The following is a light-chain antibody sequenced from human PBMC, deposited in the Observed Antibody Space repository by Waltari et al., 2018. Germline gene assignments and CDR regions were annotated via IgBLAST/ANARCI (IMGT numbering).Light chain of an antibody. J-gene: IGKJ1*01. Sequence: VIWMTQSPSLLSASTGDRVTITCRTSQVINIYLAWYKQKPGKAPDLLIYGASTLQSGVPSRFSGSGSGTDFTLTISRLQSEDFATYYCQHYHSFPHTFGQGTKVEIK. CDR3: QHYHSFPHT. CDR2: GAS. V-gene: IGKV1D-8*01. CDR1: QVINIY.